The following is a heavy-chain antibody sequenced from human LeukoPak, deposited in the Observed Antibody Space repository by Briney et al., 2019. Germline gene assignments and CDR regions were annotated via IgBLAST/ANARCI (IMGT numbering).Heavy chain of an antibody. D-gene: IGHD3-22*01. J-gene: IGHJ4*02. CDR3: ARVVSYYDSSGYHYYFDY. Sequence: SESLSLTCTVSGGSISSSSYYWGWIRQPPGKGLEWIGSIYYSGSTYYNPSLKSRVTISVDTSKNQFSLKLSSVTAADTAVYYCARVVSYYDSSGYHYYFDYWGQGTLVTVSS. CDR1: GGSISSSSYY. CDR2: IYYSGST. V-gene: IGHV4-39*07.